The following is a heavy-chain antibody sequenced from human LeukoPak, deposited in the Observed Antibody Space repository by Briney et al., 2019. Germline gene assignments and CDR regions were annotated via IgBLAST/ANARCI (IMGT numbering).Heavy chain of an antibody. Sequence: PGGSLRVSCAASGFTLSSYWMDWVRQAPGKGLVWVSGINSDGRMTRYAESVKGRFTISRDNAKNTLYLKMNSLRAEDTSVYYCARVGSTDSPHAFDIWGQGTMVTVSS. CDR3: ARVGSTDSPHAFDI. J-gene: IGHJ3*02. V-gene: IGHV3-74*01. D-gene: IGHD2-21*02. CDR2: INSDGRMT. CDR1: GFTLSSYW.